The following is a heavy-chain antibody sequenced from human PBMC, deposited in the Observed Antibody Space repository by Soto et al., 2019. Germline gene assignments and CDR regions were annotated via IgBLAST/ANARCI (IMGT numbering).Heavy chain of an antibody. J-gene: IGHJ6*02. CDR3: ARGFSGVVGFFFGMDV. D-gene: IGHD3-3*01. CDR1: GGKFNNYS. V-gene: IGHV1-69*17. CDR2: IIPVFDLI. Sequence: QLVQSGAKVKKPGSSVRVSCKASGGKFNNYSVNWVRQAPGQGLEWMGGIIPVFDLIKYELKFQDRLAISADKSTNTAYMDLNSLRSEDTAVYYCARGFSGVVGFFFGMDVWGQGTTVIVSS.